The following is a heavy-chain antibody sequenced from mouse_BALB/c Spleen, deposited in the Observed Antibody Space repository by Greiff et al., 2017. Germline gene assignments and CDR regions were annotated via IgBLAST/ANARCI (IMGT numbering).Heavy chain of an antibody. D-gene: IGHD1-1*01. J-gene: IGHJ4*01. CDR3: ARIPSYDGRPHYYAMDY. V-gene: IGHV1S81*02. CDR2: INPSNGRT. CDR1: GYTFTSYW. Sequence: QVQLQQPGAELVKPGASVKLSCKASGYTFTSYWMHWVKQRPGQGLEWIGGINPSNGRTNYNEKFKSKATLTVDKSSSTAYMQLSSLTSEDSAVYYCARIPSYDGRPHYYAMDYWGQGTSVTVSS.